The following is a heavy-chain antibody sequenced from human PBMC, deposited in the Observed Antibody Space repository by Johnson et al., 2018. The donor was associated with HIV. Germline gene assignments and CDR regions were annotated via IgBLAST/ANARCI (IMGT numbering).Heavy chain of an antibody. CDR1: GFTFSNYY. J-gene: IGHJ3*02. D-gene: IGHD3-22*01. CDR2: ISSSGTTV. V-gene: IGHV3-11*04. Sequence: QVQLVESGGGLVKPGGSLRLSCAASGFTFSNYYMTWIRQTPGKGLEWVSYISSSGTTVYYADPVRGRFSISRDNTKNTMYLQMNSLRAEDTAVYYCSRDRGYWDAFDIWGQGTMVTVSS. CDR3: SRDRGYWDAFDI.